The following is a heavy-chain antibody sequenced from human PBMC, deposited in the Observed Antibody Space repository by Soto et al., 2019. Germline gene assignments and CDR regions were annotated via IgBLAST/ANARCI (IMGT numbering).Heavy chain of an antibody. CDR2: ISYDGSSK. CDR3: SRGYTSGYPSNWFDP. Sequence: QVQLVESGGGVVQPGRSLRLSCAASGFTFSDYGMHWVRQAPGKGLEWGALISYDGSSKQYADSVRGRFTISRDNSENTVYLQMNSLRAEDTAIYYCSRGYTSGYPSNWFDPWGQGTLVTVSS. CDR1: GFTFSDYG. J-gene: IGHJ5*02. V-gene: IGHV3-30*19. D-gene: IGHD3-3*01.